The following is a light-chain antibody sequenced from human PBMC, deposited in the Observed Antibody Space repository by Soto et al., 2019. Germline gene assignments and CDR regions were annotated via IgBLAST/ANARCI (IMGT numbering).Light chain of an antibody. Sequence: QSVLTQSSSAPASLGSSVKLTCTLSSGHSSYIIAWHQQQPGKAPRYLMKLEGSGNYNTGSGVPDRFSGSSSGADRYLTISNLQFEDEADYYCETWVSNTYVFGTGTKLTVL. J-gene: IGLJ1*01. CDR3: ETWVSNTYV. CDR1: SGHSSYI. CDR2: LEGSGNY. V-gene: IGLV4-60*02.